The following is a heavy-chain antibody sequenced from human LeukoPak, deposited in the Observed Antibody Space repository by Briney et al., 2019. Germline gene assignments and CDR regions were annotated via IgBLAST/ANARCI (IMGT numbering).Heavy chain of an antibody. D-gene: IGHD6-13*01. V-gene: IGHV3-30*18. CDR2: TSYDGSNK. CDR3: AKGLIAAGGMFNY. Sequence: GTSLRLSCAASGVTFSSYGMHWVRQAPGKGLEWVAVTSYDGSNKYYADSVKGRFTISRDNSKNTLYLQMNSLRAEDTAVYYCAKGLIAAGGMFNYWGQGTLATVSS. CDR1: GVTFSSYG. J-gene: IGHJ4*02.